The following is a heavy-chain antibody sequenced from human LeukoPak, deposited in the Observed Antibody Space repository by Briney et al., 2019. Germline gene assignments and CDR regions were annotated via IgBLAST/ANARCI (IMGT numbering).Heavy chain of an antibody. J-gene: IGHJ4*02. CDR1: GFTFSSYA. CDR2: ISYDGSNK. Sequence: SGGSLRLSCAASGFTFSSYAMHWVRQAPGKGLEWVAVISYDGSNKYYADSVEGRSTISRDNSKNTLYLQMNSLRAEDTAVYYCARDRVGATDYFDYWGQGTLVTVSS. V-gene: IGHV3-30-3*01. D-gene: IGHD1-26*01. CDR3: ARDRVGATDYFDY.